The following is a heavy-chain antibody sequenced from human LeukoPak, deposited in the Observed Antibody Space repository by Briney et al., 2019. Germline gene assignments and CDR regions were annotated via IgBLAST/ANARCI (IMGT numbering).Heavy chain of an antibody. J-gene: IGHJ4*02. CDR1: GFTVSSNY. Sequence: QSGGSLRLSCATSGFTVSSNYMSWVRQAPGKGLEWVSVIYSGGSTYYADSVKGRFTISRDNSENTLYLQMNSLRAEDTAVYYCARRYITGWHFDYWGQGTLVTVS. V-gene: IGHV3-66*01. D-gene: IGHD6-19*01. CDR2: IYSGGST. CDR3: ARRYITGWHFDY.